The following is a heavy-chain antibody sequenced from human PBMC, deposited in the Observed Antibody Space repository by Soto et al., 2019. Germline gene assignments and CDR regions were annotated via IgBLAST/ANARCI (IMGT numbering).Heavy chain of an antibody. Sequence: SETLSLTCTVSGGSISSYYWSWIRQPPGKGLEWIGYIYYSGSTNYNPSLKSRVTISVDTSKNQFSLKLSSVTAADTAVYYCARGLGYCSGGSCYFYYFDYWGQGTLVTVSS. CDR1: GGSISSYY. V-gene: IGHV4-59*12. CDR2: IYYSGST. J-gene: IGHJ4*02. CDR3: ARGLGYCSGGSCYFYYFDY. D-gene: IGHD2-15*01.